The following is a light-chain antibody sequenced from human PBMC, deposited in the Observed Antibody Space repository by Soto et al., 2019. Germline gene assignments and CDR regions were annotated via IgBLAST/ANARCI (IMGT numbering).Light chain of an antibody. V-gene: IGKV1-27*01. CDR1: QDISNY. CDR2: AAS. CDR3: QNYNSAPLT. Sequence: DIQMTQSPSSLSASVGDRVTITCRASQDISNYLAWYQQKLGKVPKLLIYAASSLQSGVPSRFSGSGSGTDFTLTISSLQPDDVATYYCQNYNSAPLTFGGGTTVEI. J-gene: IGKJ4*01.